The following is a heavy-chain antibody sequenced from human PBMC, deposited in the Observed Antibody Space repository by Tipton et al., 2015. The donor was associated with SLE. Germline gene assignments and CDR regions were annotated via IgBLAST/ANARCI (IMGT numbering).Heavy chain of an antibody. Sequence: SLRLSCAASGFTVSSNYMSWVRQAPGKGLEWVASIRGSGVTTYYAVSVKGRFTIARYDAKNTVSLQMDSLRVEDTAEYYCAVGSDCSKWGQGTPVTVSS. V-gene: IGHV3-23*01. CDR3: AVGSDCSK. J-gene: IGHJ4*02. CDR1: GFTVSSNY. CDR2: IRGSGVTT. D-gene: IGHD2-21*02.